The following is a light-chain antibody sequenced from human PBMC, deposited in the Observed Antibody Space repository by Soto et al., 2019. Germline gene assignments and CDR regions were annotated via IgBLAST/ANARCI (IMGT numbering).Light chain of an antibody. J-gene: IGKJ4*01. V-gene: IGKV1-33*01. CDR2: DAS. CDR1: QSISNY. Sequence: DIEMTQSPSSLSSSVGERVTITCRASQSISNYLNWYQQKPGKAPKLLIYDASNLETGVPSRFSGSGSGTDFTFTISSLQPEDIATYYCQQYDNLLTFGGGTKVDI. CDR3: QQYDNLLT.